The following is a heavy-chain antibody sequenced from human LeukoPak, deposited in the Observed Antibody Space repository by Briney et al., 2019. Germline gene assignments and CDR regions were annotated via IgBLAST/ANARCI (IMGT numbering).Heavy chain of an antibody. Sequence: GGSLRLSCAASGFTLSDFAMSWVSLAPGKGLEWVSSIEKNAGGAYYADSVKGRFTVSRDNSKNTLYLQMSSLRVEDTALYYCAKQEGALIENWCFDHWGLGTLVTVSS. J-gene: IGHJ4*02. D-gene: IGHD1-26*01. CDR1: GFTLSDFA. CDR3: AKQEGALIENWCFDH. CDR2: IEKNAGGA. V-gene: IGHV3-23*01.